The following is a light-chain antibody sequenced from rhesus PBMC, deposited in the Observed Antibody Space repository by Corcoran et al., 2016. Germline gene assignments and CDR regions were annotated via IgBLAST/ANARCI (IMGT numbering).Light chain of an antibody. CDR2: KAS. CDR3: QHTSGTPLT. V-gene: IGKV1-74*01. CDR1: ENVNNY. Sequence: DIQMTQSPSSLSASVGDRVTITCRISENVNNYLNWYQQKPGKAPKLLIYKASPLQSGVPSRFSGSGSGTDYTFTISSLQSEDIATYYCQHTSGTPLTFGGGTKVEVK. J-gene: IGKJ4*01.